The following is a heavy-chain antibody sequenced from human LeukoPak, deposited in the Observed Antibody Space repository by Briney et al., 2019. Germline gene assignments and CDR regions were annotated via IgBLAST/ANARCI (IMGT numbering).Heavy chain of an antibody. V-gene: IGHV1-8*01. CDR2: MNPNSGNT. CDR3: ARRYYYYYMDV. J-gene: IGHJ6*03. CDR1: GYTFTSYD. Sequence: ASVKVSCKASGYTFTSYDINWVRQATGQGLEWMGWMNPNSGNTGYAQKFQDRVTMTRNTSISTAYMELSSLRSEDAAVYYCARRYYYYYMDVWGKGTTVTISS.